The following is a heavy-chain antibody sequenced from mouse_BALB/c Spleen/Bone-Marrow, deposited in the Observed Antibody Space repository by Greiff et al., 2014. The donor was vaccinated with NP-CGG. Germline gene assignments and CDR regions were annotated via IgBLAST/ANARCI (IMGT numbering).Heavy chain of an antibody. J-gene: IGHJ3*01. CDR3: AKRGAYGNFWFAY. D-gene: IGHD2-10*02. CDR1: GFTFSSYA. Sequence: EVKLVESGGGLVKPGGSLKLSCAASGFTFSSYATSWVRQTPEKRLEWVASISSGGSTYYPDSVKGRFTISRDNARNILYLQMSSLRSEDTAMYYCAKRGAYGNFWFAYWGQGTLVTVSA. CDR2: ISSGGST. V-gene: IGHV5-6-5*01.